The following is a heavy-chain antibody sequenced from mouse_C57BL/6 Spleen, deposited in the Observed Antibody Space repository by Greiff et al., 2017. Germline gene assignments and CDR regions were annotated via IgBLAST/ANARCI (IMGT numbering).Heavy chain of an antibody. V-gene: IGHV1-54*01. D-gene: IGHD1-1*01. J-gene: IGHJ2*01. CDR3: TRSRSYYYGGY. CDR1: GYAFTNYL. CDR2: FNPGSGGT. Sequence: QVQLQQSGAELVRPGTSVKVSCKASGYAFTNYLIEWVKQRPGQGLEWIGVFNPGSGGTNYNEKFKGKATLTADTSSSTAYMQLSSLTSEDSAVYFCTRSRSYYYGGYWGQGTTLTVSS.